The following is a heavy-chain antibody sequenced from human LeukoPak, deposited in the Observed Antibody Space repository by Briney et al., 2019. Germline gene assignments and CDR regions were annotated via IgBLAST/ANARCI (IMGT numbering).Heavy chain of an antibody. CDR1: GGSISSSSYY. J-gene: IGHJ4*02. D-gene: IGHD6-6*01. V-gene: IGHV4-39*07. Sequence: SETLSLTCTVSGGSISSSSYYWDWIRQPPGKGLEWIGSIYYSGSTYYNPSLKGRVTISVDTSKNQFSLKLSSVTAADTAVYYCARADRYSSSYGFDYWGQGTLVTVSS. CDR2: IYYSGST. CDR3: ARADRYSSSYGFDY.